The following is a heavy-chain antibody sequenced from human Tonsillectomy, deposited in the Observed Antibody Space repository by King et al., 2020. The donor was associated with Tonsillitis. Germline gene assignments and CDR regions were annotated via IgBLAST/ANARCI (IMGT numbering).Heavy chain of an antibody. J-gene: IGHJ4*02. V-gene: IGHV4-34*01. CDR1: GGSFSGYY. Sequence: QVQLQQWGAGLLKPSETLSLTCAVYGGSFSGYYWSWIRQPPGKGLEWIGEINHSGSTNYNPSLKSRVTISVDTSKNQFSLKLSSVTAADTAVYYCARGRKYSSSSHLDYWGQGTLVTVSS. D-gene: IGHD6-6*01. CDR2: INHSGST. CDR3: ARGRKYSSSSHLDY.